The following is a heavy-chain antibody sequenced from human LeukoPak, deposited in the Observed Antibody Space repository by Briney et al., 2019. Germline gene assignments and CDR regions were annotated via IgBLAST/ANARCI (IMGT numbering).Heavy chain of an antibody. V-gene: IGHV3-30*18. CDR3: AKEGSYYDILTGYYDY. Sequence: PGGSLRLSCAASGFTFSSYGMHWVRQAPGKGLEWVAVISYDGSNKYYADSVKGRFTISRDNSKNTLYLQTNSLRAEDTAVYYCAKEGSYYDILTGYYDYWGQGTLVTVSS. D-gene: IGHD3-9*01. CDR1: GFTFSSYG. CDR2: ISYDGSNK. J-gene: IGHJ4*02.